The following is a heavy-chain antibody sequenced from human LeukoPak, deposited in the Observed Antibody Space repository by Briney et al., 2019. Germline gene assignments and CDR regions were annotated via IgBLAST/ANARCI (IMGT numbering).Heavy chain of an antibody. CDR1: GGSISSSRHY. J-gene: IGHJ5*02. CDR2: IYYSGST. D-gene: IGHD3-9*01. CDR3: ARHVYDILTGYSDNWFDP. Sequence: WETLSLTCTVSGGSISSSRHYWGWIRQPPGKGLERIGSIYYSGSTYYNPSLKSRVTISVDTSKNQFSLKLSSVTAADTAVYYCARHVYDILTGYSDNWFDPWGQGTLVTVSS. V-gene: IGHV4-39*01.